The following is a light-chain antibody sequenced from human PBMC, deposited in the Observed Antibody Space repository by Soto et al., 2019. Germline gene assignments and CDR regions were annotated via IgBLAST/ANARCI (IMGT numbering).Light chain of an antibody. J-gene: IGKJ4*01. CDR2: TAS. CDR3: QQANSLPLI. Sequence: DIQMTQSPSSVSASVGDRVTITCRASQGISSWLAWYQQKPGKAPKLLFYTASNLQTGVPSRFGGSGSGTDFTLTISRLQAEDFATYYCQQANSLPLIFGGGTKVEIK. V-gene: IGKV1-12*01. CDR1: QGISSW.